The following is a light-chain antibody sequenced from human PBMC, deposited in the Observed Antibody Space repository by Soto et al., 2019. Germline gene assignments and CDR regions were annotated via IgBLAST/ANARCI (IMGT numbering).Light chain of an antibody. CDR3: QQYGSSPQT. CDR2: RAT. Sequence: EIVLTQSPGTLSLSPGERATFSCRASQTVSQDYLAWFQHKPGQAPRRLMVRATSRAAGIPDRLSGSGSGTDFTLTISRLDPEDFAVYFCQQYGSSPQTFGQGTRVEIK. J-gene: IGKJ1*01. V-gene: IGKV3-20*01. CDR1: QTVSQDY.